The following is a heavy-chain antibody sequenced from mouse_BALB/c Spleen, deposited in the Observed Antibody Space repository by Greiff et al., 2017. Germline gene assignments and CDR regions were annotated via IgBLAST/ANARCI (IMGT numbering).Heavy chain of an antibody. V-gene: IGHV1-77*01. J-gene: IGHJ3*01. CDR3: ARGGGYDGFAY. CDR2: IYPGSGNT. D-gene: IGHD2-2*01. Sequence: QVQLQQSGAELARPGASVNLSCKASGYTFTDYYINWVKQRTGQGLEWIGEIYPGSGNTYYNEKFKGKATLTADKSSSTAYMQLSSLTSEDSAVYFCARGGGYDGFAYWGQGTLVTVSA. CDR1: GYTFTDYY.